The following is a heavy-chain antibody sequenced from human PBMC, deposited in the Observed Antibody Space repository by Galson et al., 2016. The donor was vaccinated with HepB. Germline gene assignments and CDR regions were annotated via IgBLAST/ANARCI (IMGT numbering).Heavy chain of an antibody. J-gene: IGHJ6*03. CDR1: GFSVSSSY. D-gene: IGHD2-15*01. CDR2: IYSGGTT. V-gene: IGHV3-66*02. CDR3: VRDRNDCSGGFCYLNYYYYYMDV. Sequence: SLRLSCAASGFSVSSSYMSWVRQAPGKGLEWVSLIYSGGTTYYADSVMGRFTISRDDSENTLSLQMSSLRAEDTAVYYCVRDRNDCSGGFCYLNYYYYYMDVWGKGTTVTVSS.